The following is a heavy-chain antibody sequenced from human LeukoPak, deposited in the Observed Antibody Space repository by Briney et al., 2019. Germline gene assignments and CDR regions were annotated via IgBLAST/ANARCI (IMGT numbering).Heavy chain of an antibody. J-gene: IGHJ4*02. CDR3: ARPYYDYVWGSYRFDY. V-gene: IGHV1-2*02. D-gene: IGHD3-16*02. CDR2: INPNSGGT. CDR1: GYTFTGYY. Sequence: ASVKVSCKASGYTFTGYYMHWVRQAPGQGLEWMGWINPNSGGTNYAQKFQGRVTMTWDTSISTAYMELSRLRSDDTAVYYCARPYYDYVWGSYRFDYWGQGTLVTVSS.